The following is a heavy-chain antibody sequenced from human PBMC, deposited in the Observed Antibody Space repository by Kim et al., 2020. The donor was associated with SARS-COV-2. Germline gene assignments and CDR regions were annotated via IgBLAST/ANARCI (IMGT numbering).Heavy chain of an antibody. D-gene: IGHD6-25*01. J-gene: IGHJ6*02. CDR3: ARAAADPTYYYGMDV. V-gene: IGHV3-74*01. Sequence: SVKGRYTITRANAKNTLYLQMNSLRAEHTALYYCARAAADPTYYYGMDVWGQGTTVTVSS.